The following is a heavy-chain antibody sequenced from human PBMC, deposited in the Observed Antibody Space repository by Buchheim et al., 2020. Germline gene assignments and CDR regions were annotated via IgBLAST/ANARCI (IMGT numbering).Heavy chain of an antibody. J-gene: IGHJ6*02. D-gene: IGHD6-19*01. CDR3: ASLAVAGIYYYYYGMDV. CDR2: IYYSGST. V-gene: IGHV4-39*01. CDR1: GGSISSSSYY. Sequence: QLQLQESGPGLVKPSETLSLTCTVSGGSISSSSYYWGWIRQPPGKGLEWIGSIYYSGSTYYNPSLKSRVTISVDTSKNQVSLKLSSVTAADTAVYYCASLAVAGIYYYYYGMDVWGQGTT.